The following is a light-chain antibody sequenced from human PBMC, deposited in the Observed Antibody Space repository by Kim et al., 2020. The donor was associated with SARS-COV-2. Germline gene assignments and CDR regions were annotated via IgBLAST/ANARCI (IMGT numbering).Light chain of an antibody. V-gene: IGLV1-40*01. J-gene: IGLJ1*01. Sequence: QRVTFSCTGSSSNIGAGYDVHWYQQLPGTAPQPLIYGNTNRPSGVPDRFSGSKSGTSASLAITGLQAEDESDYYCQSYDYSLHAYVFGTGTKVTVL. CDR1: SSNIGAGYD. CDR3: QSYDYSLHAYV. CDR2: GNT.